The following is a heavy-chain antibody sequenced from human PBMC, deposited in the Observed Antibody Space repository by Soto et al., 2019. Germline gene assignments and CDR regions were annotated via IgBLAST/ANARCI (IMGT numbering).Heavy chain of an antibody. V-gene: IGHV1-69*06. CDR1: GGTFSSYA. CDR2: IIPIFGTA. D-gene: IGHD2-21*01. CDR3: ARLWMYYGMDV. J-gene: IGHJ6*02. Sequence: VASVKVSCKASGGTFSSYAISWVRQAPGQGLEWMGGIIPIFGTANYAQKFQGRVTITADKSTSTAYMELSSLRSEDTAVYYCARLWMYYGMDVWGQGTTVTVSS.